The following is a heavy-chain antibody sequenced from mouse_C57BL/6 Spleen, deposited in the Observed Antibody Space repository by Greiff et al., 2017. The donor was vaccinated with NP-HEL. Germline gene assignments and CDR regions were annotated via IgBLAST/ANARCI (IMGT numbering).Heavy chain of an antibody. CDR2: IWRGGST. V-gene: IGHV2-5*01. CDR1: GFSLTSYG. D-gene: IGHD4-1*01. Sequence: VQLVESGPGLVQPSQSLSITCTVSGFSLTSYGVHWVRQSPGKGLEWLGVIWRGGSTDYNAAFMSRLSITKDNSKSQVFFKMNSLQADDTAIYYCAKKRGNWDDAMDYWGQGTSVTVSS. J-gene: IGHJ4*01. CDR3: AKKRGNWDDAMDY.